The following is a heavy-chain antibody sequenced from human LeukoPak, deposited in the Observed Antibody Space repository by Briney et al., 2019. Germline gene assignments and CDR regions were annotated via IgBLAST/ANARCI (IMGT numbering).Heavy chain of an antibody. J-gene: IGHJ4*02. V-gene: IGHV3-48*03. CDR1: GFTFSSYE. Sequence: QSGGSLRLSCAASGFTFSSYEMNWVRQAPGKGLEWVSYISSSGSTIYYADSVKGRFTISRDNAKNSLYLQMNSLRAEDTAVYYCAKEYSGRTGGYYFDYWGQGTLVTVSS. D-gene: IGHD1-26*01. CDR2: ISSSGSTI. CDR3: AKEYSGRTGGYYFDY.